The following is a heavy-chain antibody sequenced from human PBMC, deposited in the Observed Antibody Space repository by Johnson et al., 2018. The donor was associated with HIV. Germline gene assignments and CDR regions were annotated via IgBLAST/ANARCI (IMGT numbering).Heavy chain of an antibody. V-gene: IGHV3-15*05. D-gene: IGHD6-19*01. J-gene: IGHJ3*01. CDR3: VRGLYSSAWYFGDLDAFDV. CDR2: IKSKTDGGTT. Sequence: VQLVESGGGVARPGGSMRLSCVASGFTVSYNYMNWVRQAPGKGLEWVGRIKSKTDGGTTDYAAPVKGRFTISRDDSKNTLYLQMNSLRAEDTAVYYCVRGLYSSAWYFGDLDAFDVWGQGTMVTVSS. CDR1: GFTVSYNY.